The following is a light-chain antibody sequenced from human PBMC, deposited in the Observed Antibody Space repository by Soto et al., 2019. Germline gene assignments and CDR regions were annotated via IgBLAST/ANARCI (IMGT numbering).Light chain of an antibody. CDR3: SSYTSSSTRV. CDR2: DVT. Sequence: QSVLTQPASISGSPGQSITISCTGTISDIGGYNYVSWYQHHPGKAPKLIIYDVTRRPSGVSPRFSGSKSGNTASLTISGLQAEDEADYYCSSYTSSSTRVFGTGTKLTVL. J-gene: IGLJ1*01. CDR1: ISDIGGYNY. V-gene: IGLV2-14*01.